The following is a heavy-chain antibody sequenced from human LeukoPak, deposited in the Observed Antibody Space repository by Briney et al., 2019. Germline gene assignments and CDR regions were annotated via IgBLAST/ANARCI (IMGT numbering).Heavy chain of an antibody. V-gene: IGHV3-7*01. J-gene: IGHJ3*02. D-gene: IGHD3-22*01. CDR1: GFTFSSCW. CDR2: IKQDGSEK. Sequence: GGSLRLSCAASGFTFSSCWMSWVRQAPGKGLEWVANIKQDGSEKYYVDSVKGRFTISRDNAKNSLYLQMNGLRAEDTAVYYCAREGDYYDSSDAFDIWGQGTMVTVSS. CDR3: AREGDYYDSSDAFDI.